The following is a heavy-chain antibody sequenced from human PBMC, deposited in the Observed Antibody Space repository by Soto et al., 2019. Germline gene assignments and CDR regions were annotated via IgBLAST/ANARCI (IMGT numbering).Heavy chain of an antibody. J-gene: IGHJ4*02. Sequence: ASVNVSCKASGSTFISYYIHWVRQAPGQGLEWMGIINPSANSTNYEQKFQGRVTMTRDTSTSTVYMELSSLRSADTAVYFCSGAYHYYCTWGLRYWGQGTQVTVSS. CDR3: SGAYHYYCTWGLRY. V-gene: IGHV1-46*01. CDR2: INPSANST. D-gene: IGHD3-10*01. CDR1: GSTFISYY.